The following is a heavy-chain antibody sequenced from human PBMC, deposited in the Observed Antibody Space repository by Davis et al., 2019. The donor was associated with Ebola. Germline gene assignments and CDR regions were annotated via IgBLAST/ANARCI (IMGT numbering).Heavy chain of an antibody. D-gene: IGHD1-1*01. CDR1: GYTFTNYF. Sequence: ASVKVSCKASGYTFTNYFMHWVRQAPGQGLEWMGWINPHNGNTNYAQSVQGRVTMTTDTSTTTAYMEVGSLRSDDTAVYYCARAQFPTTSDHWGQGTLVTVSS. V-gene: IGHV1-18*04. CDR3: ARAQFPTTSDH. J-gene: IGHJ4*02. CDR2: INPHNGNT.